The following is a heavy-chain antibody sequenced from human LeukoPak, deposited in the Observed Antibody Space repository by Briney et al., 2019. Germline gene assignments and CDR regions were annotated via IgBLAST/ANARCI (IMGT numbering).Heavy chain of an antibody. CDR3: ARPTPDGYNLAARDY. V-gene: IGHV4-34*01. Sequence: SETLSLTCTVSGGSISGYYWSWIRQPPGKGLEWIGEINHSGSTNYNPSLKSRVTISVDTSKNQFSLKLSSVTAADTAVYYCARPTPDGYNLAARDYWGQGTLVTVSS. CDR2: INHSGST. J-gene: IGHJ4*02. D-gene: IGHD5-24*01. CDR1: GGSISGYY.